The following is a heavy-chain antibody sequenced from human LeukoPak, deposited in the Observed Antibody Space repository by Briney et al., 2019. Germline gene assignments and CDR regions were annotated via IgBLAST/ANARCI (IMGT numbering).Heavy chain of an antibody. J-gene: IGHJ4*02. D-gene: IGHD1-26*01. CDR2: IYYSGST. CDR3: GTSGSYYFFDY. Sequence: PSETLSLTCTVSGGSISSSSYYWGWIRQPPGKGLEWIGSIYYSGSTYYNPSLKSRVTISVDTSKNQFSLKLSSVTAADTAVYYCGTSGSYYFFDYWGQGTLVTVSS. V-gene: IGHV4-39*01. CDR1: GGSISSSSYY.